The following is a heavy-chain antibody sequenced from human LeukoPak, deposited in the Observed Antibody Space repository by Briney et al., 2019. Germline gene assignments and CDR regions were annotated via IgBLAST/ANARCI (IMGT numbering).Heavy chain of an antibody. J-gene: IGHJ4*02. V-gene: IGHV3-21*01. CDR2: ISRGGSYI. CDR1: GFTFSSYS. CDR3: AKKYSSGWLDY. Sequence: GGSLRLSCAASGFTFSSYSMNWVRQAPGKGLEWVSSISRGGSYIYYADSVKGRFTISRENAKNSLYLQMNSLRADDTAVYYCAKKYSSGWLDYWGQGTLVTVSS. D-gene: IGHD6-19*01.